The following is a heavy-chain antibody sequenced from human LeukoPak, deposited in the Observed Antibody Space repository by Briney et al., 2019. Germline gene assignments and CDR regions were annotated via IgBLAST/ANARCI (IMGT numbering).Heavy chain of an antibody. CDR2: INPNSGGT. Sequence: ASVKVSCKASGYTFTGYYMHWVRQAPGQGLEWMGWINPNSGGTNYTQKFQGRVTMTRDTSISTAYMELSRLRSDDTAVYYCARVRPGIAAAGTKYYFDYWGQGTLVTVSS. CDR3: ARVRPGIAAAGTKYYFDY. J-gene: IGHJ4*02. D-gene: IGHD6-13*01. V-gene: IGHV1-2*02. CDR1: GYTFTGYY.